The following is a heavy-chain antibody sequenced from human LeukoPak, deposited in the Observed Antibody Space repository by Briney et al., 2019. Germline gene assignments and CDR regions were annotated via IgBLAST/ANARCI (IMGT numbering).Heavy chain of an antibody. CDR2: ISWNGGST. J-gene: IGHJ6*03. CDR1: GFTFDDFG. Sequence: PGGSLRLSCAVSGFTFDDFGMSWARQAPGKGLEWVSGISWNGGSTGYGDSVKGRFTISRDNAKKTLYLQMNSLRAEDTALYYCARAALVLVPPYYYYMDVWGKGTTVTVSS. D-gene: IGHD2-2*01. CDR3: ARAALVLVPPYYYYMDV. V-gene: IGHV3-20*04.